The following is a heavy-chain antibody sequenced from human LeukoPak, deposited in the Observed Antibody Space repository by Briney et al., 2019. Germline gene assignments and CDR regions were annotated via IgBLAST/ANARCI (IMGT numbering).Heavy chain of an antibody. D-gene: IGHD2-2*01. V-gene: IGHV1-18*01. CDR2: ISAYNGNT. J-gene: IGHJ4*02. CDR1: GYTFTSYG. Sequence: GASVKVSCKASGYTFTSYGISWVRQAPGQGLEWMGWISAYNGNTNYAQKLQGRVTMTTDTSTSTAYMELRSLRSDDTAVYYCARTPRGVVVPAATYFDYWGQGTLVTVSS. CDR3: ARTPRGVVVPAATYFDY.